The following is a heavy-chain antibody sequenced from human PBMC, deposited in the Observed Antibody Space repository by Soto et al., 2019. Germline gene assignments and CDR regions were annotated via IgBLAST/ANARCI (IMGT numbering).Heavy chain of an antibody. D-gene: IGHD2-8*01. V-gene: IGHV1-2*02. Sequence: SVNFSCKPSGYTFSGFYIHWVRQAPGQGLEPMGWIHPDSGGTDYAQKFQGRVTMTRDTSISTAYPELSRLRSADTAVYYCRVTGVSEVDYSGEGTLSNDPS. CDR2: IHPDSGGT. CDR3: RVTGVSEVDY. CDR1: GYTFSGFY. J-gene: IGHJ4*02.